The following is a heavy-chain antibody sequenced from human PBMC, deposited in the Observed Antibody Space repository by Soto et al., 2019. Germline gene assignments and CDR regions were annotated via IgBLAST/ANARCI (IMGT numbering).Heavy chain of an antibody. J-gene: IGHJ3*02. D-gene: IGHD6-19*01. CDR2: IYSGGST. CDR3: ARGIEVAGHDAFDI. CDR1: GFTVSSNF. Sequence: GGSLRLSCAASGFTVSSNFMSWVRQAPGKGLDWVSIIYSGGSTYYTDSVKGRFTISRDTSKNTLDLQMNSLRAEDTAVYYCARGIEVAGHDAFDIWGQGTMVTVSS. V-gene: IGHV3-66*01.